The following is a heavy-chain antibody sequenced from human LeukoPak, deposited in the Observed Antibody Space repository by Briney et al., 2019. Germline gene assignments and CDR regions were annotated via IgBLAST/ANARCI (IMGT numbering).Heavy chain of an antibody. CDR3: ARGGGMATIN. CDR2: IYYSGST. D-gene: IGHD5-24*01. J-gene: IGHJ4*02. CDR1: GGSISSYY. V-gene: IGHV4-59*01. Sequence: PSETLSLTRTVSGGSISSYYWSWIRQPPGKGLEWIGYIYYSGSTNYNPSLKSRVTISVDTSKNQFSLKLSSVTAADTAVYYCARGGGMATINWGQGTLVTVSS.